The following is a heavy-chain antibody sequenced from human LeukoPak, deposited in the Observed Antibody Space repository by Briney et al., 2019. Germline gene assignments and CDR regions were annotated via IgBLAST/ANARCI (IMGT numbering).Heavy chain of an antibody. CDR1: GGSISSYY. CDR2: INHSGST. CDR3: ARVIHSSGWIDY. D-gene: IGHD6-19*01. V-gene: IGHV4-34*01. Sequence: SETLSLTCTVPGGSISSYYWSWIRQPPGKGLEWIGEINHSGSTNYNPSLKSRVTISVDTSKNQFSLKLSSVAAADTAVYYCARVIHSSGWIDYWGQGTLVTVSS. J-gene: IGHJ4*02.